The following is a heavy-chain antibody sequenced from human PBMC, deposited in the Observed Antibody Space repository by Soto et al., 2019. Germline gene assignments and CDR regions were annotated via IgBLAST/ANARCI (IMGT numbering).Heavy chain of an antibody. CDR3: ARNNYYDSSGDRAASFDY. CDR2: ISSSSSYI. Sequence: GGSLRLSCAASGFTFSSYSMNWVRQAPGKELEWVSSISSSSSYIYYADSVKGRFTISRDNAKNSLYLQMNSLRAEDTAVYYCARNNYYDSSGDRAASFDYWGQGTLVTVSS. D-gene: IGHD3-22*01. J-gene: IGHJ4*02. V-gene: IGHV3-21*01. CDR1: GFTFSSYS.